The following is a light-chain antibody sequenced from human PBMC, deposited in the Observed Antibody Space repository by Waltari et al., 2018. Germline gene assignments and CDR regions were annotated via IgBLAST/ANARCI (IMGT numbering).Light chain of an antibody. V-gene: IGLV3-21*03. CDR2: DNS. CDR1: DLGRKN. Sequence: SYVVTQPPSVSLAPGKTATIPCGGDDLGRKNACWYQQRPGQAPVLVVYDNSDRSSGVPERFSGSNSGDTATLTISRVEVGDEADFYCQVWDSTTDHAIFGGGTKLTVL. CDR3: QVWDSTTDHAI. J-gene: IGLJ2*01.